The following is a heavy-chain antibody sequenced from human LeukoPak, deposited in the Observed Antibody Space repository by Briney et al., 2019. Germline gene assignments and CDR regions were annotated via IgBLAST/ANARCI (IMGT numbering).Heavy chain of an antibody. CDR1: GYSISSGYY. Sequence: SETLSLTCTVSGYSISSGYYWGWIRQPPGKGPEWIGSGSTYYDPSLKSRVTISVDTSKNQFSLKLSSVTAADTAVYYCARGYYGSGSYYLIDYWGQGTLVTVSS. V-gene: IGHV4-38-2*02. J-gene: IGHJ4*02. CDR2: SGST. D-gene: IGHD3-10*01. CDR3: ARGYYGSGSYYLIDY.